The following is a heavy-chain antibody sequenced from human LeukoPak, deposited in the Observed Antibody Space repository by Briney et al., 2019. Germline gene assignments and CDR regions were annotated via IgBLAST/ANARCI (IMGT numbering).Heavy chain of an antibody. Sequence: GGSLKISCKGSGYSFTTYWIGWVRPMPGKGLEWMGIIYPGDSDTRYSPSFQGQVTISADKSISTAYLQWSSLKASDTAMYYCARLKEWFGKPILNYFDYWGQGTLVTVSS. D-gene: IGHD3-10*01. CDR3: ARLKEWFGKPILNYFDY. CDR2: IYPGDSDT. CDR1: GYSFTTYW. J-gene: IGHJ4*02. V-gene: IGHV5-51*01.